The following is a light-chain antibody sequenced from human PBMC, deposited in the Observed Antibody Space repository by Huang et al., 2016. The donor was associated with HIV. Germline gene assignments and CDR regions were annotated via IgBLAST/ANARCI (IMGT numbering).Light chain of an antibody. V-gene: IGKV3-11*01. CDR1: QNVTTY. J-gene: IGKJ5*01. CDR2: YAS. CDR3: QQRRDRPLSIT. Sequence: EIVLTQSPATLSLFPGERATLSCRASQNVTTYLTWYQQKPGQAPRLLIYYASNRATGVPARFSGSGSGTDFTLTINSLEPEDFAVYYCQQRRDRPLSITFGQGTRLEIK.